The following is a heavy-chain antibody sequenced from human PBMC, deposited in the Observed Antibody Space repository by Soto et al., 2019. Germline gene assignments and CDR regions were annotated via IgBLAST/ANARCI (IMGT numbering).Heavy chain of an antibody. D-gene: IGHD6-25*01. CDR3: ARERSGYGLFDS. J-gene: IGHJ4*02. CDR2: IYPSGMP. Sequence: SETLSLTCTVSGGSISNAAYSWSWIRQPPGKGLEWIGYIYPSGMPFYNPSLRSRVTISIDRSNDQFSLNLKSVTAADTAVYYCARERSGYGLFDSWGQGTLVTVSS. V-gene: IGHV4-30-2*01. CDR1: GGSISNAAYS.